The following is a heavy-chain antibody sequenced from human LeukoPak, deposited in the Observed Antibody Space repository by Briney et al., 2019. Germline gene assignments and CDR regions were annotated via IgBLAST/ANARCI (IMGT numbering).Heavy chain of an antibody. V-gene: IGHV1-69*04. CDR1: GGTFSSYT. D-gene: IGHD3-22*01. Sequence: GASVKVSCKASGGTFSSYTISWVRQAPGQGLEWMGRITPILGIANYAQKFQGRVTITADKSTSTAYMELSSLRSEDTAVYYCARDYDSSGSPYFDYWGQGTLVTVSS. CDR3: ARDYDSSGSPYFDY. J-gene: IGHJ4*02. CDR2: ITPILGIA.